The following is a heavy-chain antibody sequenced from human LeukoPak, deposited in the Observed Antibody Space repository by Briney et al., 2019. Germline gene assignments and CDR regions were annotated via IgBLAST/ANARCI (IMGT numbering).Heavy chain of an antibody. V-gene: IGHV4-34*01. CDR1: GGSFSGYY. CDR2: INHSGST. CDR3: ARGRPYYYDSSFSYYFDY. Sequence: PSETLSLTCAVYGGSFSGYYWSWIRQPPGKGLEWIGEINHSGSTNYNPSLKSRVTISVDTSKNQFSLKLSSVTAADTAVYYCARGRPYYYDSSFSYYFDYWGQGTLVTVSS. J-gene: IGHJ4*02. D-gene: IGHD3-22*01.